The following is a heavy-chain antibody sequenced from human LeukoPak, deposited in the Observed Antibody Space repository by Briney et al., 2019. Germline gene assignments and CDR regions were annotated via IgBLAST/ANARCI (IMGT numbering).Heavy chain of an antibody. Sequence: GRSLRLSCAASGFTFSSYGMHWVRQAPGKGLEWVAVISYDGSNKYYADSVKGRFTISRDNSKNTLYLQMNSLRAEDTAVYYYAKGLGYCSGGSCSTPLDYWGQGTLVTVSS. CDR1: GFTFSSYG. CDR2: ISYDGSNK. D-gene: IGHD2-15*01. CDR3: AKGLGYCSGGSCSTPLDY. V-gene: IGHV3-30*18. J-gene: IGHJ4*02.